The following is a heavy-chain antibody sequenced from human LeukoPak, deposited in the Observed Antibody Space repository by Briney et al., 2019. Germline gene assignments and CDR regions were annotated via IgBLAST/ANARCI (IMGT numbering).Heavy chain of an antibody. CDR1: GGSFRGSF. V-gene: IGHV4-34*01. D-gene: IGHD3-16*02. J-gene: IGHJ4*02. CDR2: INDKGST. CDR3: ARGRNDAKNWGSYRHYYFDY. Sequence: SEALSLTSAVYGGSFRGSFWSWIRPPPRKGLGWVGEINDKGSTNYNPSLKSRVTKAVDTSKNQFSLKLSSVTAADTAVYYCARGRNDAKNWGSYRHYYFDYWGQGTLVTVSS.